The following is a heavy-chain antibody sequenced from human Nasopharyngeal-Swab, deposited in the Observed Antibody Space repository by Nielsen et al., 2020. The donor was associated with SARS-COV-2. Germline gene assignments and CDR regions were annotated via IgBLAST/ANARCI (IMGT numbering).Heavy chain of an antibody. CDR1: GFSFSTYW. D-gene: IGHD3-16*02. CDR3: ARQGVFVPAYFHQYYMDV. CDR2: IKQDGSEK. V-gene: IGHV3-7*03. Sequence: SLSLSWAAAGFSFSTYWMTWVRQAPGEGLEWVANIKQDGSEKYYVDSVKGRFTVSRDNPKNLLYLQVNSLRAEDTAVYYCARQGVFVPAYFHQYYMDVWGKGTTVTVSS. J-gene: IGHJ6*03.